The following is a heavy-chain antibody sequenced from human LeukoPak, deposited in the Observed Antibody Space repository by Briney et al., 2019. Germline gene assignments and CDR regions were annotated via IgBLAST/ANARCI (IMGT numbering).Heavy chain of an antibody. Sequence: SETLSLTCTVSGVSISSYYWSWIRQPPGKGLEWIGYIYYSGSTNYNPSLKSRVTISVDTSKNQFSLKLSSVTAADTAVYYCARLMSRYYYYGMGVWGQRTTVTLSS. CDR2: IYYSGST. V-gene: IGHV4-59*01. CDR3: ARLMSRYYYYGMGV. J-gene: IGHJ6*02. CDR1: GVSISSYY. D-gene: IGHD3-16*01.